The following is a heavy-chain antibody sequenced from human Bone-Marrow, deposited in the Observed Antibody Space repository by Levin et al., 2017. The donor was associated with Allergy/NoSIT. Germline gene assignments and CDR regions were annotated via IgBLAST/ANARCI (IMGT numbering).Heavy chain of an antibody. J-gene: IGHJ3*01. Sequence: HGESLKISCKAPPYSFHTYWIGWARQMPGKGLEWLGVIYPDYSDTRYSPAMQGHVTMSVDKSTKNAYLEWTSLRASDTATYYCSRPTAEYQFMPVAFEAWGQGTRVIVSS. CDR3: SRPTAEYQFMPVAFEA. D-gene: IGHD2-2*01. V-gene: IGHV5-51*01. CDR2: IYPDYSDT. CDR1: PYSFHTYW.